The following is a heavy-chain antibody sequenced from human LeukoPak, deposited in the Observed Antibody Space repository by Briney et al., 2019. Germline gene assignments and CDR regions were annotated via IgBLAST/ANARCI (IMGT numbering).Heavy chain of an antibody. V-gene: IGHV1-2*02. Sequence: PSVRLSCKASGGTFSSYAISWVRQAPGQGLEWMGWINPNSGGTNYAQKFQGRVTMTRDTSITTAYMELSRLRSDDTAVYYCARVAVEMASWFDPWGQGTLVAVSS. CDR2: INPNSGGT. D-gene: IGHD5-24*01. J-gene: IGHJ5*02. CDR3: ARVAVEMASWFDP. CDR1: GGTFSSYA.